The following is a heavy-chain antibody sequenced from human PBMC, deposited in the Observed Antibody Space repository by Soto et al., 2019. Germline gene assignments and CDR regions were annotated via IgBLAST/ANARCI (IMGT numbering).Heavy chain of an antibody. CDR2: VFHSGST. V-gene: IGHV4-38-2*02. CDR3: ARSRTRAARDWIDP. J-gene: IGHJ5*02. Sequence: PSETLSLTCTVSDYSISSGSYWGWIRQPPEKGLEWIGYVFHSGSTYYNPSLQSRVTISVDPSKNQFSLKVNSVTAADTAVYYCARSRTRAARDWIDPWGQGTLVTVSS. CDR1: DYSISSGSY. D-gene: IGHD2-15*01.